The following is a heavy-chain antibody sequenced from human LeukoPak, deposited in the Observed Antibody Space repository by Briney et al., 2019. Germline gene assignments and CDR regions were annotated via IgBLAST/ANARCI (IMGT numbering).Heavy chain of an antibody. CDR2: ISGSDGST. D-gene: IGHD1-26*01. Sequence: GGSLRLSCAASGFPLRNYGMSWVRQAPGKGLEWVSAISGSDGSTYYTDSVKGRFTISRDNSRDTLYLQLNSLRAEDTAVYYCAKEEYSGSLLTLDYWGQGTLVTVSS. CDR3: AKEEYSGSLLTLDY. CDR1: GFPLRNYG. V-gene: IGHV3-23*01. J-gene: IGHJ4*02.